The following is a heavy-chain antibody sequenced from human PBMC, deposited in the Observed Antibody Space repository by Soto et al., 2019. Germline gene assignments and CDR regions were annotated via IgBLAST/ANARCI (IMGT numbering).Heavy chain of an antibody. D-gene: IGHD2-15*01. CDR2: IVVGSGNT. Sequence: ASVKVSFKASGFTFTSSAVQWVRQARGQRLEWIGWIVVGSGNTNYAQKFQERVTITRDMSTSTAYMELSSLRSEDTAVYYCAAAADCSGGSCYPGDYWGQGTLVTVSS. CDR3: AAAADCSGGSCYPGDY. CDR1: GFTFTSSA. V-gene: IGHV1-58*01. J-gene: IGHJ4*02.